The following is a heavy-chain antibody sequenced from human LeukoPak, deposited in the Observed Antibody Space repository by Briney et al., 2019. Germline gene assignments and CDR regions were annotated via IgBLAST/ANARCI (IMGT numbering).Heavy chain of an antibody. D-gene: IGHD2-21*01. CDR2: IYGGGST. CDR1: GFTVNSNY. CDR3: ARDLRSCSGGECYEYKWFDP. V-gene: IGHV3-53*04. J-gene: IGHJ5*02. Sequence: GGSPRLSCGASGFTVNSNYMAWVRQAPGKGLEWVAFIYGGGSTHYSESVRGRFTISRHNSNNTLYLQMGSLRPEDTGVYYCARDLRSCSGGECYEYKWFDPWGQGTLVTVSS.